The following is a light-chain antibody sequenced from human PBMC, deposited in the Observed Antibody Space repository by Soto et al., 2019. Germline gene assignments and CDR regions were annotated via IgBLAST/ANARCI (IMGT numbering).Light chain of an antibody. V-gene: IGKV1-5*03. CDR1: QTISSW. J-gene: IGKJ1*01. CDR3: QHYNSYSEA. CDR2: KAS. Sequence: DIQMTQSPSTLSGSVGDRVTITCRASQTISSWLAWYQQKPGKAPKLLTYKASTLKSGVQSRFSVSGSGTEFTLTISSLQPDDFATYYCQHYNSYSEAFGQGTKVELK.